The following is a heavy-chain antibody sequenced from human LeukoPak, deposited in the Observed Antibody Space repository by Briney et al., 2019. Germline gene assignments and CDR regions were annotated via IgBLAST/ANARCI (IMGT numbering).Heavy chain of an antibody. D-gene: IGHD3-22*01. CDR1: GLTFSNAW. V-gene: IGHV3-15*01. CDR2: IKSKTDGETT. Sequence: GSLRLSCAASGLTFSNAWMSWVRQAPGQGLEWVARIKSKTDGETTDYAAPVKGRFTISRDDSKNTLYLQMNSLKTEDTAVYYCTTSCGSSGCLGVWGQGTLVTVSS. J-gene: IGHJ4*02. CDR3: TTSCGSSGCLGV.